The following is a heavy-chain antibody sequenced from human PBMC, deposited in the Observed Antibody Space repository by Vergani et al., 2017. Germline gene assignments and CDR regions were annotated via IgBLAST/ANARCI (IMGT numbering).Heavy chain of an antibody. J-gene: IGHJ3*02. D-gene: IGHD6-19*01. CDR2: LRASDRRT. CDR1: GFTFIMHA. V-gene: IGHV3-23*01. Sequence: EVQLLESGGDLVQPGGSLRLSCAASGFTFIMHAMRWVRQAPGKGLEWVSTLRASDRRTRYADSVKGRFTISRDNSKNTLFLHMNSLRPEDTAVYYCAKVGRSEVAGTFGAFDIWGQGTMVTVSS. CDR3: AKVGRSEVAGTFGAFDI.